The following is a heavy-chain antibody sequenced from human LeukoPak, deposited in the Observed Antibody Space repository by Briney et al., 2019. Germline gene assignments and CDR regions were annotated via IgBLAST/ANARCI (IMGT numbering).Heavy chain of an antibody. D-gene: IGHD3-3*01. V-gene: IGHV3-21*01. CDR2: ISSRNTYI. J-gene: IGHJ4*02. CDR3: ARELSGDLNY. CDR1: GFTFSSYS. Sequence: PGGSLRLSCAASGFTFSSYSMNWVRQAPGKGLEWVSSISSRNTYIYYADSVKGRFTISRDNAKNSLYLQMSSLRAEDTAVYYCARELSGDLNYWGQGTLVTVSP.